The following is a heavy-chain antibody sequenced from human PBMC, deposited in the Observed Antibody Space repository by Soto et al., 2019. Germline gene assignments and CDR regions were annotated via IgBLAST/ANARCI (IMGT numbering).Heavy chain of an antibody. J-gene: IGHJ4*02. D-gene: IGHD5-18*01. Sequence: SETLSLTCSVSGTSVSNYYWSWIRQPAGKGLEHIGRIYTSGCTSYNPSLKSRVTMSMDTSQTQIYLNLTSVTAADTAVYYCARGGIQLSYAFDYWGQGIQVTVSS. V-gene: IGHV4-4*07. CDR1: GTSVSNYY. CDR3: ARGGIQLSYAFDY. CDR2: IYTSGCT.